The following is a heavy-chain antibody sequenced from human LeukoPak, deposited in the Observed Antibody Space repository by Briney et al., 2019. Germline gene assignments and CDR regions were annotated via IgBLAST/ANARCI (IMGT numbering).Heavy chain of an antibody. Sequence: SETLSLTCTVSGGSISSSSYYWGWIRQPPGKGLEWIGTIYYSGSTYYNPSLKSRVTISVDTSKNQFSLKLSSVTAADTAVYYCARSQAFDIWGQGTMVTVSS. V-gene: IGHV4-39*01. J-gene: IGHJ3*02. CDR1: GGSISSSSYY. CDR2: IYYSGST. CDR3: ARSQAFDI.